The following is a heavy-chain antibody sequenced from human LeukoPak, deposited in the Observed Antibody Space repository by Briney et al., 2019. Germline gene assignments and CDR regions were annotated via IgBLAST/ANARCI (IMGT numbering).Heavy chain of an antibody. CDR2: IKQDGSEK. Sequence: GGSLRLSGAASGFTFSSYWMSWVRQAPGKGLEWVANIKQDGSEKYYVDSVKGRFTISRDNAKNSLYLQMNSLRAEDTAVYYCARDRETYSNNWFDPWGQGTLVTVSS. CDR1: GFTFSSYW. V-gene: IGHV3-7*01. D-gene: IGHD2-15*01. CDR3: ARDRETYSNNWFDP. J-gene: IGHJ5*02.